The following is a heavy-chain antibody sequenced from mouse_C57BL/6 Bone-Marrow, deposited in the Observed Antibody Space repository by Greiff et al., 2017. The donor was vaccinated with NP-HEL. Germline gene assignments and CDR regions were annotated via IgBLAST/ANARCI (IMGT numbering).Heavy chain of an antibody. CDR2: IHPNSGST. CDR3: ASGDYLWYFDY. D-gene: IGHD2-13*01. Sequence: QVQLQQPGAELVKPGASVKLSCKASGYTFTSYWMHWVKQRPGQGLEWIGMIHPNSGSTNYNAKFKSKATLTVDKSSSTAYMQLSSLTSEDSAVYYCASGDYLWYFDYWGQGTTLTVSS. CDR1: GYTFTSYW. J-gene: IGHJ2*01. V-gene: IGHV1-64*01.